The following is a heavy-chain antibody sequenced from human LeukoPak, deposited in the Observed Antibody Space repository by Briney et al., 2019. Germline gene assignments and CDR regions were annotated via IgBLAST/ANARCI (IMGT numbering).Heavy chain of an antibody. CDR1: GFTFSSYG. CDR3: AKDAITILLGYYFDY. CDR2: IRYDGSNK. V-gene: IGHV3-30*02. Sequence: GGSLRLSCAASGFTFSSYGMHWVRQAPGKGLEWVAFIRYDGSNKYYADSVKGRFTISRDNSKNTLYLQMNSLRAEDTAVYYCAKDAITILLGYYFDYWGQGTLVTVSS. J-gene: IGHJ4*02. D-gene: IGHD3-3*01.